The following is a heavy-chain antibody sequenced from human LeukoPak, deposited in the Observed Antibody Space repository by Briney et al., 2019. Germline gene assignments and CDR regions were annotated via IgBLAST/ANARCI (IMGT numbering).Heavy chain of an antibody. J-gene: IGHJ4*02. CDR2: INSDGSST. V-gene: IGHV3-74*01. CDR3: ARELRLGELSLYPPDY. CDR1: GFTFSSYW. D-gene: IGHD3-16*02. Sequence: QPWGSLRLSCAASGFTFSSYWMHWVRQAPGKGLVWVSRINSDGSSTSYADSVKGRFTISRDNAKNTLYLQMNSLRAEDTAVYYCARELRLGELSLYPPDYWGQGTLVTVSS.